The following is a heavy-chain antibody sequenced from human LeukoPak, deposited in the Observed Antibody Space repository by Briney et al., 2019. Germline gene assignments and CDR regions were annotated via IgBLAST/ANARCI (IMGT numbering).Heavy chain of an antibody. J-gene: IGHJ4*02. CDR2: VNLQGGT. Sequence: SETLSLTCDVSGGSITQTNYWTWVRQPPGKGLEWIGEVNLQGGTNYNPSLLRRVAISVDTSANHVSLQMTSVTAADTAVYYCAEGNSVVVVTAIGYWGQGTLVTVSS. V-gene: IGHV4-4*02. CDR1: GGSITQTNY. CDR3: AEGNSVVVVTAIGY. D-gene: IGHD2-21*02.